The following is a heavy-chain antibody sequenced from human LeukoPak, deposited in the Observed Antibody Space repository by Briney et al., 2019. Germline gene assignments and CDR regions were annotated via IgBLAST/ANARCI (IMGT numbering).Heavy chain of an antibody. CDR2: ISAYNGNT. CDR1: GYTFTSYG. J-gene: IGHJ4*02. D-gene: IGHD1-20*01. CDR3: ARTRYNWNPGRFYFDY. Sequence: ASVKVSCKASGYTFTSYGISWVRQAPGQGLEWMGWISAYNGNTNYAQKLQGRVTMTTDTSTSTAYMELRSLRSDDTAVYYCARTRYNWNPGRFYFDYWGQGTLVTVSS. V-gene: IGHV1-18*01.